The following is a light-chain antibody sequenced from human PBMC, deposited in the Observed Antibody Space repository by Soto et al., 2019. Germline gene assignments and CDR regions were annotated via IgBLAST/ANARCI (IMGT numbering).Light chain of an antibody. CDR2: GAS. V-gene: IGKV3-20*01. CDR3: YRYCCLPPGT. CDR1: QSVSSNY. Sequence: EIVLTQSPGTLSLSPGERATLSCRASQSVSSNYLAWYQQKPGQAPRFLIYGASSRASGIPDRFSGRGSGTGFHLTISRIEPEHFAVASYYRYCCLPPGTFGQGTKVEIK. J-gene: IGKJ1*01.